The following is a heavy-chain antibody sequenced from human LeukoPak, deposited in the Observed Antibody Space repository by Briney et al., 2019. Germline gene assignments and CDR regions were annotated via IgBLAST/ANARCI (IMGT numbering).Heavy chain of an antibody. CDR3: ARAGSTQPYYYGMDV. CDR2: IYPGDSDT. V-gene: IGHV5-51*01. J-gene: IGHJ6*02. CDR1: GYSFTSYW. Sequence: GESLKISCKGSGYSFTSYWIGWVRQMPGKGLEWMGIIYPGDSDTRYSPSFQGQVTISADKSISTAYLQWSSLKASDTAMYYCARAGSTQPYYYGMDVWSQGTTVTVSS. D-gene: IGHD2-2*01.